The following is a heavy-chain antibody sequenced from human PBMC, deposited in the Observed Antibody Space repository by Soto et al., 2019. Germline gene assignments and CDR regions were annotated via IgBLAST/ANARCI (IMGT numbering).Heavy chain of an antibody. J-gene: IGHJ4*02. Sequence: SLRLSCAASGFTFSSYGMHWVRQAPGKGLEWVAVISFDGSNKYYADSVKGRFTISRDNSKNTLYLQMNSLRAEDTAVYYCAKDRDYYYDSSGYYSPGLGYWGQGTLVTVSS. CDR3: AKDRDYYYDSSGYYSPGLGY. V-gene: IGHV3-30*18. CDR2: ISFDGSNK. D-gene: IGHD3-22*01. CDR1: GFTFSSYG.